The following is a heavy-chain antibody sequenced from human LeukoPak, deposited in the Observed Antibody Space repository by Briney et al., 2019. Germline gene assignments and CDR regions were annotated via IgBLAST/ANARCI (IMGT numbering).Heavy chain of an antibody. CDR3: ARDSSQLLWFGELSGRTPAIDY. CDR1: GFTFSSYA. V-gene: IGHV3-30*04. CDR2: ISYDGSNK. J-gene: IGHJ4*02. Sequence: GRSLRLSCAASGFTFSSYAMHWVRQAPGKGLEWVAVISYDGSNKYYADSVKGRFTISRDNSKNTLYLQMNSLRAEDTAVYYCARDSSQLLWFGELSGRTPAIDYWGQGTLVTVSS. D-gene: IGHD3-10*01.